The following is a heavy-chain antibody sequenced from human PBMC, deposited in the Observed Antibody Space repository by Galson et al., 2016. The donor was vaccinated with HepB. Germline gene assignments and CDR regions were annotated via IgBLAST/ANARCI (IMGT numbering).Heavy chain of an antibody. Sequence: ETLSLTCSVSGGSISGSYWSWTRQPPEKGLEWIAYIHKTGRTNYNPSLKSRVTVSVDTSINQFSLRLSSVTAEDTAVYYCARSGGSAGMYWGQGTLVTVSS. CDR3: ARSGGSAGMY. D-gene: IGHD3-16*01. V-gene: IGHV4-4*09. CDR2: IHKTGRT. J-gene: IGHJ1*01. CDR1: GGSISGSY.